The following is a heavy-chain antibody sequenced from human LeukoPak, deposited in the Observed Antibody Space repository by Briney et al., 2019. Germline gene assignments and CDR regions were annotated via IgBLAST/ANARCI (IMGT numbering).Heavy chain of an antibody. CDR1: GGSFSGYY. J-gene: IGHJ5*02. V-gene: IGHV4-34*01. CDR3: ARGRGTMIVPSTLNWFDP. CDR2: INHSGST. Sequence: SETLSLTCPVYGGSFSGYYWSWIRQPPGKGLEWIGEINHSGSTNYNPSLKSRVTISVDTSKNQFSLKLSSVTAADTAVYYCARGRGTMIVPSTLNWFDPWGQGTLVTVSS. D-gene: IGHD3-22*01.